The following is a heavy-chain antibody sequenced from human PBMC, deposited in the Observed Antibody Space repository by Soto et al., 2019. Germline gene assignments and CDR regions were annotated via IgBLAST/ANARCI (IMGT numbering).Heavy chain of an antibody. CDR3: ARDTAMVVYYYYYYGMDV. CDR2: INPNSGGT. V-gene: IGHV1-2*02. J-gene: IGHJ6*02. CDR1: GYTFTGYY. Sequence: GESLKISCKASGYTFTGYYMHSVRQAPGQGLEWMGWINPNSGGTNYAQKFQGRVTMTRDTSISTAYMELSRLRSDDTAVYYCARDTAMVVYYYYYYGMDVWGQGTTVTVSS. D-gene: IGHD5-18*01.